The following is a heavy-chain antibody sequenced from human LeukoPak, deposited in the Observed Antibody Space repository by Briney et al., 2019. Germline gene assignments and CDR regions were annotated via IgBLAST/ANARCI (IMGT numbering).Heavy chain of an antibody. V-gene: IGHV3-30-3*01. CDR1: GFTFSNYA. D-gene: IGHD3/OR15-3a*01. J-gene: IGHJ4*02. CDR2: MSYDGSNK. Sequence: GRSLRLSCAASGFTFSNYAMHWVRQAPGKGLEWVAVMSYDGSNKYYADSVKGRLTISRDNSKDTLYLQMSSLRTEDTAVYYCARDRTAASWSGSFDYWGQGTLVTVSS. CDR3: ARDRTAASWSGSFDY.